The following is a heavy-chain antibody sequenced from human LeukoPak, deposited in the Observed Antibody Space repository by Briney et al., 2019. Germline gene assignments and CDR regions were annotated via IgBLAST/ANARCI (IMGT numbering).Heavy chain of an antibody. V-gene: IGHV1-2*02. CDR3: ARADRLHGGPYLIGP. J-gene: IGHJ5*02. Sequence: ASVKVSCKTSGYSFTDYYMHWVRQAPGQRLEWMGWINPNSGGTSAAQKFQGRVTMTRDTSITTVYMEVSWLTSDDTAIYYCARADRLHGGPYLIGPWGQGTLVTVSS. CDR2: INPNSGGT. CDR1: GYSFTDYY. D-gene: IGHD2-21*01.